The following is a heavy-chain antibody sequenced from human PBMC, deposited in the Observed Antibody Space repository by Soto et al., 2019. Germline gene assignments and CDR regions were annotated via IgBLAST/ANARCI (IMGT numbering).Heavy chain of an antibody. CDR3: ARGGYCSGGSCYAGDAFDI. V-gene: IGHV3-21*01. CDR2: ISSSSSYI. D-gene: IGHD2-15*01. CDR1: GFTFSSYS. Sequence: EVQLVESGGGLVKPGGSLRLSCAASGFTFSSYSMNWVRQAPGKGLEWVSSISSSSSYIYYADSVKGRFTISRDNAKNSLYLQMNSLRAEDTAVYSGARGGYCSGGSCYAGDAFDIWGQGTMVTVSS. J-gene: IGHJ3*02.